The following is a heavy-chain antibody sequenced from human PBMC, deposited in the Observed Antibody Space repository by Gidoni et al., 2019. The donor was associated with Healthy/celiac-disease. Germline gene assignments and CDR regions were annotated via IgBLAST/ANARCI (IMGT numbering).Heavy chain of an antibody. V-gene: IGHV1-46*01. D-gene: IGHD4-17*01. CDR3: ARDLGGDYGHWFDP. CDR1: GYTVTSYS. Sequence: QVQLVQSGAEVKKPGASVKGACKASGYTVTSYSMPWVRQAPGQGLEWMGIINPSGGSTSYAQTFQGSVTMTRDTSTSTVYLELSSLRSEDTAVYYCARDLGGDYGHWFDPWGQGTLVTVSS. J-gene: IGHJ5*02. CDR2: INPSGGST.